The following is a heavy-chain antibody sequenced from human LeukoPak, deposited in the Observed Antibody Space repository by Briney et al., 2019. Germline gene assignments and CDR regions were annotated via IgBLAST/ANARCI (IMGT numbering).Heavy chain of an antibody. CDR2: IYYSGST. CDR3: ARHGAVAGLWFDP. D-gene: IGHD6-19*01. J-gene: IGHJ5*02. Sequence: PSQTLSLTCTVSGGSISSGDYYWSWIRQPPGKGLEWIGYIYYSGSTYYNPSLKSRVTISVDTSKNQFSLKLSSVTAADTAVYYCARHGAVAGLWFDPWGQGTLVTVSS. V-gene: IGHV4-30-4*01. CDR1: GGSISSGDYY.